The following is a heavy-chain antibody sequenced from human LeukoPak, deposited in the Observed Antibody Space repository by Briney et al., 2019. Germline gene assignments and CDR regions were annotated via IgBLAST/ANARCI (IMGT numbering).Heavy chain of an antibody. CDR1: GFTFSTYV. CDR2: IWDDGNNK. D-gene: IGHD2-8*01. CDR3: ARDNGEWRLNWFDH. J-gene: IGHJ5*02. Sequence: GGSLRPSCAASGFTFSTYVMHWVRQAPGKGLDWVALIWDDGNNKYYADSVKGRFTISRDNSKNTLYLQMNSLRAEDTAVYYCARDNGEWRLNWFDHWGQGTLVTVSS. V-gene: IGHV3-33*01.